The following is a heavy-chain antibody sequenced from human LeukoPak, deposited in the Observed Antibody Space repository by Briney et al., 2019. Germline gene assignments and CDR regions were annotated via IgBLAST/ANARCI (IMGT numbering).Heavy chain of an antibody. J-gene: IGHJ4*02. CDR1: GFTFNNYA. V-gene: IGHV3-23*01. D-gene: IGHD1-1*01. Sequence: PGGSLRLSCAASGFTFNNYAMSWVRQAPGMGLEWVSTISGSGVTTYYADSVRGRFTISRDNSETTLYLQLDSLRPEDMAIYYCAKSPGQIQLDYFDYWGQGTLVTVSS. CDR2: ISGSGVTT. CDR3: AKSPGQIQLDYFDY.